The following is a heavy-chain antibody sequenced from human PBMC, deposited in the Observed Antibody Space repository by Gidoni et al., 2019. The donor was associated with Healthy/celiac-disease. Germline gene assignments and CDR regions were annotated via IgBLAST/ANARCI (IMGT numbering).Heavy chain of an antibody. CDR3: ARAQVKVRRFDY. D-gene: IGHD2-21*01. J-gene: IGHJ4*02. CDR1: GGSFSGYY. V-gene: IGHV4-34*01. Sequence: VQLQQWGAGLLKPPETLSLTCAVYGGSFSGYYWSWIRQPPGKGLEWIGEINHSGSTNYNPSLKSRVTISVDTSKNQFSLKLSSVTAADTAVYYCARAQVKVRRFDYWGQGTLVTVSS. CDR2: INHSGST.